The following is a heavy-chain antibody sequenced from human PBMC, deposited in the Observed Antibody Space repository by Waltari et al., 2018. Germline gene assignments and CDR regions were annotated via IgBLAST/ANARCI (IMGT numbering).Heavy chain of an antibody. D-gene: IGHD2-2*01. J-gene: IGHJ5*02. V-gene: IGHV3-48*02. CDR1: GFTFSSYS. CDR3: ARDEVGYCSSTSCYAGWFDP. CDR2: ISSSSSTI. Sequence: EVQLVESGGGLVQPGGSLRLSCAASGFTFSSYSMNWVRQAQGKGLEWVSYISSSSSTIYYADSVKGRFTISRDNAKNSLYLQMNSLRDEDTAVYYCARDEVGYCSSTSCYAGWFDPWGQGTLVTVSS.